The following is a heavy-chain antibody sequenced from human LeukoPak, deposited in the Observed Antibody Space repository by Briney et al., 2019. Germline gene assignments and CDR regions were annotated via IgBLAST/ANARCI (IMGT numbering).Heavy chain of an antibody. CDR1: GYTFSNYG. CDR3: ARDCSAVSCYSDY. V-gene: IGHV1-18*01. CDR2: IRAYNGET. Sequence: ASVKVSCNASGYTFSNYGVAGVRQAPGQGLEWMGWIRAYNGETKYAQNFQGTVTLTTDTSSKIAHMELRSLRADDTAVYYCARDCSAVSCYSDYWGKEPWSPSPQ. D-gene: IGHD2-15*01. J-gene: IGHJ4*01.